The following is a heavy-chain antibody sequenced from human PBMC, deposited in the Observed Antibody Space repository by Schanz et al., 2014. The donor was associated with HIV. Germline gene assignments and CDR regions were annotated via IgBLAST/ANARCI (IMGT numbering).Heavy chain of an antibody. D-gene: IGHD3-9*01. CDR2: INTGDGNL. Sequence: QVQLVQSGPEVKKPGASVRVSCETSGYTFSDYDINWVRQAPGHGLEWMGIINTGDGNLRYAQKFQGRVTMTRDTSTSPVYMELYSLTSEDTAVYYCARGVDILTAFDYWDQGTLVVVSS. CDR1: GYTFSDYD. CDR3: ARGVDILTAFDY. J-gene: IGHJ4*02. V-gene: IGHV1-46*01.